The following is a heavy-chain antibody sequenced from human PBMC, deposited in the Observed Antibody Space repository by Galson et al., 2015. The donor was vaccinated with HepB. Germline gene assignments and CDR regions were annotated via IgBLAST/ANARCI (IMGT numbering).Heavy chain of an antibody. D-gene: IGHD1-26*01. CDR1: GGSISNYC. J-gene: IGHJ4*02. Sequence: SETLSLTCTVSGGSISNYCWSWIRQRPGKGLEWVGYVCDSGSNTHPSLKSRVTISLDMSKRQFSLELGSVSAADTALYYCARTNMGGGSPADYLGQGILVTVSS. V-gene: IGHV4-59*01. CDR3: ARTNMGGGSPADY. CDR2: VCDSGS.